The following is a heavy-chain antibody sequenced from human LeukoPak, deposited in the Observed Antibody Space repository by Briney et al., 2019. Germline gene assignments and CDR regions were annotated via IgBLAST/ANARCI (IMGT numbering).Heavy chain of an antibody. Sequence: SETLSLTCTVSGGSISSSSYYWGWLRQPPGKGLEWIGSIYYSGSTYYNPSLKSRVTISVDTSKNQFSLKLSSVTAADTVVYYCARRPPLYSYGPGIDWFDPWGQGTLVTVSS. CDR1: GGSISSSSYY. J-gene: IGHJ5*02. CDR3: ARRPPLYSYGPGIDWFDP. V-gene: IGHV4-39*01. D-gene: IGHD5-18*01. CDR2: IYYSGST.